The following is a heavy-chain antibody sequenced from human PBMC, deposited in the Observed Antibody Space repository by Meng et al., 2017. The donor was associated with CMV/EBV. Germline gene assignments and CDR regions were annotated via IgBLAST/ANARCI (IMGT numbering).Heavy chain of an antibody. Sequence: GESLKISCAASGFTFSSYSMNWVRQAPGKGLEWVSYISSSSSTIYYADSVKGRFTISRDNAKNSLYLQMNSLRAEDTAVYYCARGIERFLEWFHYGMDVWGQRTTVTVSS. CDR1: GFTFSSYS. D-gene: IGHD3-3*01. V-gene: IGHV3-48*04. CDR2: ISSSSSTI. CDR3: ARGIERFLEWFHYGMDV. J-gene: IGHJ6*02.